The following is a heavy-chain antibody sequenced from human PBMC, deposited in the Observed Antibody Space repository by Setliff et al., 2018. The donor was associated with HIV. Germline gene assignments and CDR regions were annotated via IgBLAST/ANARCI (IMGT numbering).Heavy chain of an antibody. CDR2: LHTGDGRT. CDR3: VRRAAAAEGFDY. CDR1: GYTFTTYS. D-gene: IGHD2-2*01. Sequence: ASVKVSCKVSGYTFTTYSMHWVRQAPGQRLEWMGWLHTGDGRTSYSVKLQGRVTFTRDTSASTAYMELSSLGSEDTAVYYCVRRAAAAEGFDYWGQGTLVTVSS. J-gene: IGHJ4*02. V-gene: IGHV1-3*04.